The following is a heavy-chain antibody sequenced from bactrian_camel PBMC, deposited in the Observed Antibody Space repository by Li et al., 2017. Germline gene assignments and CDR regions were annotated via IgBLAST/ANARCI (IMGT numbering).Heavy chain of an antibody. V-gene: IGHV3S53*01. J-gene: IGHJ4*01. CDR2: IDFDGTT. CDR1: GHTYGLYC. Sequence: HVQLVESGGGSVQTGGSLRLSCTSSGHTYGLYCLGWFRQSPGKRHEGVATIDFDGTTDYASSVKGRFAISRDDAKNAWYLQMNRLTIDDTGVYYCAACGTAYQGQGTQVTVS.